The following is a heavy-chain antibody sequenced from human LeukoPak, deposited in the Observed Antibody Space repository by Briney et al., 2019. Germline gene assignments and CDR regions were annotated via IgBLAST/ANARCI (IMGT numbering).Heavy chain of an antibody. Sequence: TSQTLSLTCTVSGGSVSSGGYYWSWIRQHPGKGLEWIGYIYYSGSTYYNPSLKSRVTILVDTSKNQFSLKLSSVTAADTAVYYCAREKSYYYGSGTMGVDYWGQGTLVTVSS. D-gene: IGHD3-10*01. J-gene: IGHJ4*02. CDR2: IYYSGST. CDR3: AREKSYYYGSGTMGVDY. CDR1: GGSVSSGGYY. V-gene: IGHV4-31*03.